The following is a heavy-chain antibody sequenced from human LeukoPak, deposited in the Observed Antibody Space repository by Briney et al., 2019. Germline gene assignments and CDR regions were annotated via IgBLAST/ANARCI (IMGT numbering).Heavy chain of an antibody. CDR2: INHSGST. J-gene: IGHJ4*02. V-gene: IGHV4-34*01. CDR1: GYSISTGYY. D-gene: IGHD6-13*01. CDR3: ARVSSWYRGSQRHFDY. Sequence: PSETLSLTCTVSGYSISTGYYWSWIRQPPGKGLEWIGEINHSGSTNYNPSLKSRVTISVDTSKNQFSLKLSSVTAADTAVYYCARVSSWYRGSQRHFDYWGQGTLVTVSP.